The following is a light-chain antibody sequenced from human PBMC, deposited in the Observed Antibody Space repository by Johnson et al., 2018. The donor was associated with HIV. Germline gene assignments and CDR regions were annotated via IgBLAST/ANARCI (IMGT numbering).Light chain of an antibody. CDR2: DNN. CDR1: TSNIGKSY. CDR3: GTWDSSLRAYV. V-gene: IGLV1-51*01. J-gene: IGLJ1*01. Sequence: QSVLTQPPSVSAAPGQKVTISCSGSTSNIGKSYVSWYQQLPGTAPKLLIYDNNRRPSGIPARFSGSKSGTSATLDITGLQTGDEADDYCGTWDSSLRAYVFGTGTKVTVL.